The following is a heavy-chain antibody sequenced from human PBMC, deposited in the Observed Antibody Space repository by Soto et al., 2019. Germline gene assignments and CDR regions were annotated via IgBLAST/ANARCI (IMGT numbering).Heavy chain of an antibody. Sequence: QVQLVQSGAEVKKPGSSVKVSCKASGGTFSSYAISWVRQAPGQGLEWMGGIIPIFGTANYAQKFQGRVTITADDSTSTAYMELSSLRSEDTAVYYCARVRGSDPFYYYYGMDVWGQGTTVTVSS. V-gene: IGHV1-69*12. J-gene: IGHJ6*02. D-gene: IGHD6-25*01. CDR1: GGTFSSYA. CDR2: IIPIFGTA. CDR3: ARVRGSDPFYYYYGMDV.